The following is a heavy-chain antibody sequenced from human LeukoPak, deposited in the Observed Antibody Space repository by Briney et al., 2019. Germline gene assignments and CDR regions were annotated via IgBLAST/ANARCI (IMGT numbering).Heavy chain of an antibody. D-gene: IGHD1-7*01. Sequence: GGSLRLSCAASGFTFRKHAMSWVRQAPGKGLEWVSVIYSGGSTYYADSVKGRFTISRDNSKNTLYLQMNSLRAEDTAVYYCARTNWNYEADAFDIWGQGTMVTVSS. J-gene: IGHJ3*02. V-gene: IGHV3-53*01. CDR2: IYSGGST. CDR3: ARTNWNYEADAFDI. CDR1: GFTFRKHA.